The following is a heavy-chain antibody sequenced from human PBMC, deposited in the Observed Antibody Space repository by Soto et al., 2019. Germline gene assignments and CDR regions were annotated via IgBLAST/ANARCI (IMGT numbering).Heavy chain of an antibody. CDR3: ARDLWFGDNY. D-gene: IGHD3-10*01. J-gene: IGHJ4*02. CDR1: GFTFSYYS. Sequence: EVQLVESGGGLVQPGGSLRLSCTASGFTFSYYSMNWVRQAPGKGREGVSYISSSSSTIYYADSVKGRFTISRDNAKNSLCLQINSLRDEDTAVYYCARDLWFGDNYWGQGTLVTVSS. CDR2: ISSSSSTI. V-gene: IGHV3-48*02.